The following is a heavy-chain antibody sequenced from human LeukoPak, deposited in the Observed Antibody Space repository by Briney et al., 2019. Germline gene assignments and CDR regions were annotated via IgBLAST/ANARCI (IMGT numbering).Heavy chain of an antibody. CDR2: ISSYNGNT. D-gene: IGHD6-13*01. CDR1: GYTFLSYG. Sequence: ASVKVSCKASGYTFLSYGITWVRQAPGQGLEWMGWISSYNGNTDYAQKIQDRVSMTTDTSTSTGYMELRSLRSDDTAVYYCARVVGPAAAGAFNWFDPWGQGTLVIVSS. V-gene: IGHV1-18*01. CDR3: ARVVGPAAAGAFNWFDP. J-gene: IGHJ5*02.